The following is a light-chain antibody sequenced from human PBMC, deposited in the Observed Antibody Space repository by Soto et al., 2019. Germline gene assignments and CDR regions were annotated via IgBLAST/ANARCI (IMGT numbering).Light chain of an antibody. CDR3: QQYNSYPLT. V-gene: IGKV1-5*01. Sequence: IQMTHSPSTLSASLGDIVTMTCGASQSISSWLAWYQQKPGKAPKLLIYDASSLESGVPSRFSGSGSGTEFTLTISSLQPDDFATYYCQQYNSYPLTFGGGTKVDIK. CDR1: QSISSW. J-gene: IGKJ4*01. CDR2: DAS.